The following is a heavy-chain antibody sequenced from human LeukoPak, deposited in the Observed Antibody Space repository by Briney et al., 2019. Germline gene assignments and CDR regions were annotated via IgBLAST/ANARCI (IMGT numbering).Heavy chain of an antibody. CDR3: AGEWELLPWY. V-gene: IGHV3-74*01. J-gene: IGHJ4*02. CDR2: INSDGSRT. D-gene: IGHD3-10*01. Sequence: GGSLRLSCTASGFTFGDYAMSWVRQAPGKGLVWVSRINSDGSRTTYADSVKGRFTISRDNAKNTQYLQMNSLRAEDTALYYCAGEWELLPWYWGQGTLVTVSS. CDR1: GFTFGDYA.